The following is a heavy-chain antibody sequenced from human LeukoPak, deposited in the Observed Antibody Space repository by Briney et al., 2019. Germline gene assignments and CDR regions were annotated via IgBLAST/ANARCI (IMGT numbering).Heavy chain of an antibody. CDR2: ITVSGDRT. J-gene: IGHJ3*02. CDR1: EFTFSNYA. Sequence: PGGSLRLSCAASEFTFSNYAMQWVRQAPGKGPEWVSGITVSGDRTYYADSVKGRFTISRHNSKNTLYLQMNSLRAEDTAVYYCAREVGGSAFDIWGQGTMVTVSS. V-gene: IGHV3-23*01. CDR3: AREVGGSAFDI. D-gene: IGHD3-16*01.